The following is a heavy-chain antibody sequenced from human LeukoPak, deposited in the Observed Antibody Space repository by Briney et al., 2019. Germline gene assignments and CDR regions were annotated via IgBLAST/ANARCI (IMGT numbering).Heavy chain of an antibody. CDR3: AREGSTYYDILTGYFHFDY. D-gene: IGHD3-9*01. CDR1: GFTFSSYA. V-gene: IGHV3-30*04. Sequence: GRSLRLSCAASGFTFSSYALHWVRQAPGKGLEWVAVISYDGRNKYYADSVKGRFTISRDNSENTLFLQMNSLRAEDTAVYYCAREGSTYYDILTGYFHFDYWGQGALVTVSS. CDR2: ISYDGRNK. J-gene: IGHJ4*02.